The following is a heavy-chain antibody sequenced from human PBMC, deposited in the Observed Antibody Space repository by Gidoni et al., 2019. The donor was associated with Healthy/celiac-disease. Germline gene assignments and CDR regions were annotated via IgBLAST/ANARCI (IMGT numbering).Heavy chain of an antibody. CDR3: ASPGITGTPGSYFDY. CDR1: GLTFTGYY. Sequence: QVQLVQSGAEVKKPGASVKVSCQASGLTFTGYYMHWVRQAPGQGLEWMGWINPNSGGTNYAQKFQGRVTMTRDTSISTAYMELSRLRSDDTAVYYCASPGITGTPGSYFDYWGQGTLVTVSS. V-gene: IGHV1-2*02. J-gene: IGHJ4*02. CDR2: INPNSGGT. D-gene: IGHD1-20*01.